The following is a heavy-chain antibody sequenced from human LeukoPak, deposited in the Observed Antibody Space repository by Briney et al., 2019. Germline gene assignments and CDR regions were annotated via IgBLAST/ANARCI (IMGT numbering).Heavy chain of an antibody. V-gene: IGHV4-30-4*08. CDR3: ARILGYCSSTSCSDY. CDR1: GGSISSGDYY. J-gene: IGHJ4*02. CDR2: IYYSGST. D-gene: IGHD2-2*01. Sequence: SETLSLTCTVSGGSISSGDYYWSWIRQPPGKGLEWIGYIYYSGSTYYNPSLKSRVTISVDTSKNQFSLKLGSVTAADTAVYYCARILGYCSSTSCSDYWGQGTLVTVSS.